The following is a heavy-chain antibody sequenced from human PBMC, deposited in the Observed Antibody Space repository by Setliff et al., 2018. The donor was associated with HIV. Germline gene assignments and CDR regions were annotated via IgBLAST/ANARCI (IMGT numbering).Heavy chain of an antibody. CDR1: GGSISSSGPGYY. D-gene: IGHD3-3*01. V-gene: IGHV4-39*01. J-gene: IGHJ4*02. CDR3: ARSQPDTIFGVVIFDY. Sequence: SGTLSLTCTVSGGSISSSGPGYYWGWVRQAPGGGLEWIGSVYYSGSTYYNPSLKSRVTISLDTSKNQLSLRLTSMTAADTAVYYCARSQPDTIFGVVIFDYWGQGKMVTVSS. CDR2: VYYSGST.